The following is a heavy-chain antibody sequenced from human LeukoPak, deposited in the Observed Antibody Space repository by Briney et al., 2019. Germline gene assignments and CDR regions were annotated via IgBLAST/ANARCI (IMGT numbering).Heavy chain of an antibody. J-gene: IGHJ4*02. D-gene: IGHD4-17*01. CDR1: GLTFSTYG. CDR3: ARVLTVTFDS. V-gene: IGHV3-33*01. Sequence: GGSLRLSCTASGLTFSTYGMHCVRQAPGKGLEWVALDGNVKVYADSVKGRFTISRDNSKNTLYLELNSLRVEDTAVYYCARVLTVTFDSWGQGTLVTVSS. CDR2: DGNVK.